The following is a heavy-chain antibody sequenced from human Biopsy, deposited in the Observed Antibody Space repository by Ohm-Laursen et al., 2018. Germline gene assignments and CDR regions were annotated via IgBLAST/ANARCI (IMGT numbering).Heavy chain of an antibody. V-gene: IGHV4-61*01. CDR3: ARAPADQYAARNYYSSHAFDM. CDR2: FYSSGTT. J-gene: IGHJ3*02. D-gene: IGHD3-10*01. CDR1: DASAGSGRYY. Sequence: GTLSLTCTVSDASAGSGRYYWTWIRQPPRKPLEWIGYFYSSGTTRYNPSLESRLSISMDTSKNEVSLRLTSMTAADTAVYFCARAPADQYAARNYYSSHAFDMWGQGTKVTVSS.